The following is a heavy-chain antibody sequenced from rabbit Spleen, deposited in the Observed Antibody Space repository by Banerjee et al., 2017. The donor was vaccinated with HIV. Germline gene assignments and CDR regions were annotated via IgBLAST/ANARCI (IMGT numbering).Heavy chain of an antibody. J-gene: IGHJ4*01. D-gene: IGHD8-1*01. CDR1: GFDLSDQYY. CDR2: IYTDSSANI. CDR3: ARAIVYYTGIDF. Sequence: QEQLEESAGGLVQPGGSLKLTCKASGFDLSDQYYMCWIRQAPGKGLEWIACIYTDSSANIDYASWAKGRFTISKTSSTTVTLQMTSLTAADTATYFCARAIVYYTGIDFWGPGTLVTVS. V-gene: IGHV1S45*01.